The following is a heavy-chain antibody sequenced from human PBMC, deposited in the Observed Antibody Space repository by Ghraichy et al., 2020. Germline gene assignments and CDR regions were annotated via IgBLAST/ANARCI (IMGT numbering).Heavy chain of an antibody. CDR2: INTNTGNP. D-gene: IGHD5-24*01. CDR1: GYTFTSYA. J-gene: IGHJ4*02. Sequence: ASVKVSCKASGYTFTSYAMNWVRQAPGQGLEWMGWINTNTGNPTYAQGFTGRFVFSLDTSVSTAYLQISSLKAEDTAVYYCARGTRDGYNYVEDYWGQGTLVTVSS. CDR3: ARGTRDGYNYVEDY. V-gene: IGHV7-4-1*02.